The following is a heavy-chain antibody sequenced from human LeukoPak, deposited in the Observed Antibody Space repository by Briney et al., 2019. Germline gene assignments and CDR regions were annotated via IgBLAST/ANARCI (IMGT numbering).Heavy chain of an antibody. CDR1: GGSISSYY. J-gene: IGHJ6*03. V-gene: IGHV4-4*07. Sequence: PSETLSLTCTVSGGSISSYYWSWIRQPAGKGLEWIGRIYISGSTNYNPSLKSRVTMSVDTSKNQFSLKLSSVTAADTAVYYCARDLSYDFWSGYRGTEYYYYYMDVWGKGTTVTVSS. CDR3: ARDLSYDFWSGYRGTEYYYYYMDV. CDR2: IYISGST. D-gene: IGHD3-3*01.